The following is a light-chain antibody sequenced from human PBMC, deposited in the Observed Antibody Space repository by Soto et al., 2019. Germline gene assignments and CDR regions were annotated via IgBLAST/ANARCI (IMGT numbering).Light chain of an antibody. CDR3: SSYAGRNKTVV. V-gene: IGLV2-8*01. J-gene: IGLJ2*01. CDR1: SGDVGAYNS. CDR2: GVS. Sequence: QSVLTQPPSASGSPGQSVTISCTGTSGDVGAYNSVSWYQQHPGKAPKLMIYGVSTRPSGVPDRFSGSKSGNTASLTVSGLQAEDEADYDCSSYAGRNKTVVFGGGTKLTVL.